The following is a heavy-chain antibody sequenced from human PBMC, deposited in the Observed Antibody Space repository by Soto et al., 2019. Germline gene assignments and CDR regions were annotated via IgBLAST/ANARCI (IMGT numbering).Heavy chain of an antibody. Sequence: QITLKESGPTLVKPTQTLTLTCTFSGFSLSTSGVGVGWIRQPPGKALEWLALIYWDDDKRYSPSLKSRLTVTKDTSKHQVVLTMTNIDPVDTATDYCAHRLLSSALDYWGQGSLVTGAS. D-gene: IGHD6-25*01. V-gene: IGHV2-5*02. CDR2: IYWDDDK. CDR3: AHRLLSSALDY. J-gene: IGHJ4*02. CDR1: GFSLSTSGVG.